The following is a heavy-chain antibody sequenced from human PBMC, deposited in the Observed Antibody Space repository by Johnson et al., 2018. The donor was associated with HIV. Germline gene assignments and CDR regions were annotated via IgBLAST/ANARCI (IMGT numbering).Heavy chain of an antibody. CDR2: ISYDAKHK. V-gene: IGHV3-30*14. D-gene: IGHD3-10*01. CDR3: ARGTIIMFRGVIGFDI. CDR1: GFIFSSYA. J-gene: IGHJ3*02. Sequence: QMMLVESGGGVVQPGRSLRLSCAASGFIFSSYAIHWVRQAPGKGLEWVAVISYDAKHKYYADSVKGRVTISRDNSKNTLYLQMNSLRAEDTAGYFCARGTIIMFRGVIGFDIWGQGTMVTVSS.